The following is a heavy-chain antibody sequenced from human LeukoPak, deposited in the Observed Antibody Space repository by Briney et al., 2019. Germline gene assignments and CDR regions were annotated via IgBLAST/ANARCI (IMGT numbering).Heavy chain of an antibody. CDR1: GYTFTSYG. J-gene: IGHJ4*02. V-gene: IGHV1-18*01. CDR3: ARAQYYYDSSGYYEDY. Sequence: ASVKVSCKASGYTFTSYGISWVRQAPGQGLEWMGWISAYNGNTNYAQKLQGRVTMTTDTSTSTAYMELRSLRSDDTAVYYCARAQYYYDSSGYYEDYWGQGTLVTVSS. D-gene: IGHD3-22*01. CDR2: ISAYNGNT.